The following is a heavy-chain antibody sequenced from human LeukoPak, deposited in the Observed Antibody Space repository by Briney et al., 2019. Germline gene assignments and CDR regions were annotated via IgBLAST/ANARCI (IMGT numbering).Heavy chain of an antibody. CDR1: GFPFSTYA. CDR2: ITGNAGLI. Sequence: GGFLRLSCAASGFPFSTYAMNWVRQAPGKGLEWVSVITGNAGLIAYADSVKGRFTISRDNYKNTLYLQMNSLSAEDTARYYCAKDRIPDGYYSIDYWGQGTPVTVS. D-gene: IGHD3-3*01. V-gene: IGHV3-23*01. J-gene: IGHJ4*02. CDR3: AKDRIPDGYYSIDY.